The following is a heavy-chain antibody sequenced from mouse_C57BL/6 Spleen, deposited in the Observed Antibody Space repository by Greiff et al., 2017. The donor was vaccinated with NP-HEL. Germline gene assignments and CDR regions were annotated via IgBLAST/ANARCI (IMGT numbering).Heavy chain of an antibody. CDR1: GYTFTDYN. J-gene: IGHJ4*01. D-gene: IGHD2-1*01. V-gene: IGHV1-18*01. CDR2: INPNNGGT. CDR3: ARRNYIYAMDY. Sequence: EVHLVESGPELVKPGASVKIPCKASGYTFTDYNMDWVKQSHGKSLEWIGDINPNNGGTIYNQKFKGKATLTVDKSSSTAYMELRSLTSEDTAVYYCARRNYIYAMDYWGQGTSVTVSS.